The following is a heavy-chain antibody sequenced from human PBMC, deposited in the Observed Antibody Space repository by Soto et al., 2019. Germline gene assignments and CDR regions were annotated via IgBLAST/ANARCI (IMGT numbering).Heavy chain of an antibody. CDR2: ISGSVGST. V-gene: IGHV3-23*01. CDR3: AKVSRRWYSFDN. D-gene: IGHD2-8*01. Sequence: AVSRRLCCAASGFTFNSYAMSGVREGPGKGLECVSAISGSVGSTYYADSVKGRFTISRDNSKTTLYLQMNSLRAEDTAVYYCAKVSRRWYSFDNWGQGTMVTVSS. J-gene: IGHJ4*02. CDR1: GFTFNSYA.